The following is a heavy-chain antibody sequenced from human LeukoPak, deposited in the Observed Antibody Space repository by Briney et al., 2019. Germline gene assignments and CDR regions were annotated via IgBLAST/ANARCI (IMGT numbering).Heavy chain of an antibody. CDR1: GFTFSDSY. Sequence: GGSLRLSCVASGFTFSDSYMAWVRQAPGKGLEWASYISSGGSTIYYADSVKGRFTISRDNAKNSLYLQLNSLRADDTAVYYCARIGSYGSGYYHYYYMDVWGKGTTVTVSS. J-gene: IGHJ6*03. D-gene: IGHD3-10*01. CDR2: ISSGGSTI. CDR3: ARIGSYGSGYYHYYYMDV. V-gene: IGHV3-11*04.